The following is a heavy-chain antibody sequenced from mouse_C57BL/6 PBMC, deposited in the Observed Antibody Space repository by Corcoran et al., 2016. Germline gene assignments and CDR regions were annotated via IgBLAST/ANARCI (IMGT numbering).Heavy chain of an antibody. V-gene: IGHV1-26*01. D-gene: IGHD4-1*01. CDR1: GYTFTDYY. J-gene: IGHJ1*03. CDR3: ARLELGWYFDV. CDR2: INPNNGGT. Sequence: EVQLQQSGPELVKPGASVKISCKASGYTFTDYYMNWVKQSHGKSLEWIGDINPNNGGTSYNQKFKGKATLTVDKSSSTAYMELRSLTSEDSAVDYCARLELGWYFDVWGTGTTVTVSS.